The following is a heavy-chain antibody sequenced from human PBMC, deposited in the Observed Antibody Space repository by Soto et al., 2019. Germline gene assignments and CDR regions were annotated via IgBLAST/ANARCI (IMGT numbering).Heavy chain of an antibody. CDR1: GYTFTSYG. CDR3: ARVRRFGEKIWFGEPGYNTRNNFYYFGMDV. Sequence: GASVKVSCKASGYTFTSYGISWVRQAPGQGLEWMGWISAYNGNTNYAQKLQGRVTMTTDTSTSTAYMELRSLRSDDTAVYYCARVRRFGEKIWFGEPGYNTRNNFYYFGMDVWGQGTTVTVSS. D-gene: IGHD3-10*01. J-gene: IGHJ6*02. CDR2: ISAYNGNT. V-gene: IGHV1-18*01.